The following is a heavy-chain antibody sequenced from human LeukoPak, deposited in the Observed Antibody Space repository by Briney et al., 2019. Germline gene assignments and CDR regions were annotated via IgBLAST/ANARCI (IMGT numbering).Heavy chain of an antibody. D-gene: IGHD2-15*01. CDR2: IHRDGTTT. CDR1: GFTFSSYA. V-gene: IGHV3-74*01. CDR3: ARDPIGGRPDF. Sequence: GGSLRLSCAASGFTFSSYAMSWVRQVPGKGLVWVSRIHRDGTTTDYADSVKGRFTISRDAAKDTLFLQMNSLRAEDTGVFYCARDPIGGRPDFWGQGTLVSVSS. J-gene: IGHJ4*02.